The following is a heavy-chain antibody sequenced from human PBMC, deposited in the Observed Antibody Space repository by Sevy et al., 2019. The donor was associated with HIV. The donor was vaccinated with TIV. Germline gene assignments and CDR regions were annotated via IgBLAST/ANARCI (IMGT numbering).Heavy chain of an antibody. J-gene: IGHJ4*01. CDR3: ATSRRDYYNYYFDY. Sequence: GGSLRRSCAASGLSFRSYELNWVRQAPGKGLQWISYISTGGGTIFYADSVKGRFTISRDNAKNSVFLQMNSLRAEDTAVYFCATSRRDYYNYYFDYWGHGTLVTVSS. V-gene: IGHV3-48*03. CDR2: ISTGGGTI. D-gene: IGHD3-22*01. CDR1: GLSFRSYE.